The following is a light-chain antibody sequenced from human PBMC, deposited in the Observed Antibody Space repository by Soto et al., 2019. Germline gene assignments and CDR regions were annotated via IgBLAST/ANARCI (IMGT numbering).Light chain of an antibody. CDR2: GDN. CDR3: SSHTTTGTLQV. V-gene: IGLV1-40*01. CDR1: SSNIGADYD. Sequence: QSVLTQPPSVSGAPGQRVAISCTGSSSNIGADYDVHWYQQLPGTAPKRLIYGDNNRPSGVPDRFSGSKSGSSASLAITGLQAEDEADYYCSSHTTTGTLQVFGTGTKLTVL. J-gene: IGLJ1*01.